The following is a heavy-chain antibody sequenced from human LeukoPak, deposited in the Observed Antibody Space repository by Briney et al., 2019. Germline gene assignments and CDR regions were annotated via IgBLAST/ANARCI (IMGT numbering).Heavy chain of an antibody. V-gene: IGHV3-30-3*01. CDR1: GFTFNNYA. CDR3: ARDGYVTGWALDY. CDR2: ILSHGNSK. Sequence: GGSLRLSCAASGFTFNNYAMHWVRQAPGEGLEWVAVILSHGNSKNYADSVKGRFTISRDNSVNTLYLQMDSLTTEDTAMYYCARDGYVTGWALDYWGQGTLVTVSS. J-gene: IGHJ4*02. D-gene: IGHD6-19*01.